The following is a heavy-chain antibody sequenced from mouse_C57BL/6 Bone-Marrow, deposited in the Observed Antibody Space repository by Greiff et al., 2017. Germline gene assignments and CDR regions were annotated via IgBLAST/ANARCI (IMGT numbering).Heavy chain of an antibody. CDR2: IDPSDSYT. D-gene: IGHD4-1*01. V-gene: IGHV1-50*01. J-gene: IGHJ2*01. CDR1: GYTFTSYW. CDR3: ARKKNWDDDY. Sequence: QVQLQQPGAELVKPGASVKLSCKASGYTFTSYWMQWVKQRPGQGLEWIGEIDPSDSYTNSNQKFKGKATLTVDTSSSTAYMQLSSLTSEDSAVYYCARKKNWDDDYWGQGTTLTVSS.